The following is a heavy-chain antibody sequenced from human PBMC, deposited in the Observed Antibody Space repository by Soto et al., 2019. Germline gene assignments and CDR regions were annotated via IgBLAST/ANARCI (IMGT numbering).Heavy chain of an antibody. V-gene: IGHV1-69*13. D-gene: IGHD3-10*01. CDR1: GGTFSRYA. J-gene: IGHJ6*04. CDR2: IVPIYGTR. CDR3: ARDLDYYGSGSHYYYGMGV. Sequence: SVKVSCKASGGTFSRYAFSWVRQAPGQGLEWMGGIVPIYGTRGFAQKFQGRLTITADEPTRTAYMELSSLRSEDTAVYYCARDLDYYGSGSHYYYGMGVWGKGTTVTVSS.